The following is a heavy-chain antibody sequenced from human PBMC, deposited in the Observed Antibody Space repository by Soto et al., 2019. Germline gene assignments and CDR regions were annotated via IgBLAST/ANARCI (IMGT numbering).Heavy chain of an antibody. CDR1: GGSFSGYY. Sequence: SETLSLTCAVYGGSFSGYYWSWIRQPPGKGLEWIGKINHSGSTNYNPSLKSRVTISVDTSKNQFSLKLSSVTAADTAVYYCARGLLSGSYYGDDYWGQGTLVTVSS. V-gene: IGHV4-34*01. CDR2: INHSGST. D-gene: IGHD1-26*01. CDR3: ARGLLSGSYYGDDY. J-gene: IGHJ4*02.